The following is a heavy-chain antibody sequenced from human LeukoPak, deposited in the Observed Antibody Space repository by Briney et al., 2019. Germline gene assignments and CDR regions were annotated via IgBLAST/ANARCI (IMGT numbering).Heavy chain of an antibody. CDR3: AREPRGILDP. CDR2: INHSGST. D-gene: IGHD3-10*01. V-gene: IGHV4-34*01. Sequence: SETLSLTCAVYGGSFSGYYWSWIRQPPGKGLEWIGEINHSGSTNYNPSLKSRVTISVDTSKNQFSLKLSSVTAADTAVYYCAREPRGILDPWGQGTLVTVSS. J-gene: IGHJ5*02. CDR1: GGSFSGYY.